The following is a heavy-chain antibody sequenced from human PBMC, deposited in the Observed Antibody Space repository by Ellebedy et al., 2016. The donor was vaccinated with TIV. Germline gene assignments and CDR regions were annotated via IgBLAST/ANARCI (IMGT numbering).Heavy chain of an antibody. CDR3: ARDVLRYFDWFRPSDAFDI. Sequence: GESLKISXAASGFTFSSYWMHWVRQAPGKGLVWVSRINSDGSSTSYADSVKGRFTISRDNAKNTLYLQMNSLRAEDTAVYYCARDVLRYFDWFRPSDAFDIWGQGTMVTVSS. CDR1: GFTFSSYW. J-gene: IGHJ3*02. CDR2: INSDGSST. V-gene: IGHV3-74*01. D-gene: IGHD3-9*01.